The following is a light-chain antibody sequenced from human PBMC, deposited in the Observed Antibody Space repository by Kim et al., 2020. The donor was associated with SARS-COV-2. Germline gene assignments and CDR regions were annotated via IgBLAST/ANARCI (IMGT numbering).Light chain of an antibody. J-gene: IGKJ3*01. CDR2: YAS. V-gene: IGKV1-5*01. CDR3: QYYDSEFT. Sequence: QMTQSPSTLSASVGDRVTITCRASQSISDRLAWYQQKPGQAPRLLISYASSLKSGVPSRFSGSGSGTEFTLIISSLQPEDFATYYCQYYDSEFTVGPGTKVDIK. CDR1: QSISDR.